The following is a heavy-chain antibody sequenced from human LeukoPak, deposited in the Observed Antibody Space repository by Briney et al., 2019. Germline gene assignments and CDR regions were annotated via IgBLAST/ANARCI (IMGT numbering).Heavy chain of an antibody. D-gene: IGHD7-27*01. Sequence: ASVKVSCKASGYTFTGYYMHWVRQAPGQGLEWMGWINPNSGGTNYAQKFQGRVTMTRDTSISTAHMELSRLRSDDTAVYYCATLATGDEAFDIWGQGTLVTVSS. CDR2: INPNSGGT. J-gene: IGHJ3*02. V-gene: IGHV1-2*02. CDR1: GYTFTGYY. CDR3: ATLATGDEAFDI.